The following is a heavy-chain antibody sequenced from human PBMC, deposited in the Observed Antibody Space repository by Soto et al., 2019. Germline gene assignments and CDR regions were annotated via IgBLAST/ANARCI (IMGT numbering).Heavy chain of an antibody. V-gene: IGHV1-18*01. CDR2: ISAYNGNT. Sequence: ASVKVSCKASGYTFTSYGISWVRQAPGQGLEWMGWISAYNGNTNYAQKLQGRVTMTTDTSTSTAYMELSSLRSEDTAVYYCARDSGYALDDAFDIWGQGTMVTVSS. J-gene: IGHJ3*02. D-gene: IGHD5-12*01. CDR3: ARDSGYALDDAFDI. CDR1: GYTFTSYG.